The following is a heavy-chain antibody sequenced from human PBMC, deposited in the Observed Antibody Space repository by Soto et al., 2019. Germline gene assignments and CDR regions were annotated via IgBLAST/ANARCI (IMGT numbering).Heavy chain of an antibody. CDR1: GLTFSKYA. D-gene: IGHD5-12*01. V-gene: IGHV3-23*01. Sequence: GGSLRLSCAVSGLTFSKYAMSWVRQAPGKGLEWVSAISGSGSATHYADSVKGRFTISRDNSKNTVSLQMNSLRVEDTAIYFCAKRSGFDSGLFDYWGQGTLVNVYS. CDR3: AKRSGFDSGLFDY. CDR2: ISGSGSAT. J-gene: IGHJ4*02.